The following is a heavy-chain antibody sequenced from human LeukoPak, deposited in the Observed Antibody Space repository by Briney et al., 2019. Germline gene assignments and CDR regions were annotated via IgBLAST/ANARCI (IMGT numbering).Heavy chain of an antibody. CDR2: INNDNGDT. D-gene: IGHD3-22*01. J-gene: IGHJ4*02. CDR1: GYIFSNYV. CDR3: ARDSFGYYDSSGYQYDY. Sequence: ASVKVSCKGSGYIFSNYVLHWVRQAPGQGLEWMGWINNDNGDTKYSQDFQGRVTITSDTSTSTAYMELRSLRSDDTAVYYCARDSFGYYDSSGYQYDYWGQGTLVTVSS. V-gene: IGHV1-3*04.